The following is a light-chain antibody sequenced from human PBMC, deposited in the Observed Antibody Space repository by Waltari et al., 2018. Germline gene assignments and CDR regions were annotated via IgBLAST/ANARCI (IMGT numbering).Light chain of an antibody. V-gene: IGKV2-40*01. J-gene: IGKJ3*01. CDR3: VQAIAFPFT. CDR1: QSLLHSNGNTY. CDR2: GGS. Sequence: DIVMTQTPLSLPITPGEPASISCRSSQSLLHSNGNTYLHWYLQKPGQSPQLLIYGGSNRASGVPDSFSVSVSGTDFTLKINKVEAEDVGVYYCVQAIAFPFTFGPGTKLDMK.